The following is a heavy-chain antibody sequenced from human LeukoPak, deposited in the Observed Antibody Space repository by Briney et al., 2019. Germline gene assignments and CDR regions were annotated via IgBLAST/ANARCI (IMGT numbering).Heavy chain of an antibody. Sequence: GGSLRLSCAAPGFTFSSYSMNWVRQAPGKGLEWVSSISSSSSYIYCADSVKGRFTISRDNAKNSLYLQMNSLRAEDTAVYYCASLTDSSGYYYAFDYWGQGTLVTVSS. D-gene: IGHD3-22*01. CDR3: ASLTDSSGYYYAFDY. CDR1: GFTFSSYS. J-gene: IGHJ4*02. CDR2: ISSSSSYI. V-gene: IGHV3-21*01.